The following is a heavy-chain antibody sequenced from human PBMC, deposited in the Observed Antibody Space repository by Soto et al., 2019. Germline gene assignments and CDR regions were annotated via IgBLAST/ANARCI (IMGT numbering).Heavy chain of an antibody. D-gene: IGHD2-2*01. CDR3: ARDWTHQFDY. J-gene: IGHJ4*02. CDR2: IWYDGSNE. V-gene: IGHV3-33*01. Sequence: QVQLVESGGGVVQPGRSLRLSCAASGFTFSSYVMHWVRQALGKGLEWVAVIWYDGSNEYYADSVKGRFTISRDNSKNTMFMQMNSLRAEDTAVYYCARDWTHQFDYWGQGTLVTVSS. CDR1: GFTFSSYV.